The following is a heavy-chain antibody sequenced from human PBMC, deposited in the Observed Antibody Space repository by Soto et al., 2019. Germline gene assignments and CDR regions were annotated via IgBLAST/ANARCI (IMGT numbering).Heavy chain of an antibody. D-gene: IGHD6-19*01. Sequence: PSETLSLTCAVYGGSFSGYYWSWIRQPPGKGLEWIGEINHSGSTNYNPSLKSRVTISVDTSKNQFSLKLSSVTAADTAVYYCARGFGVAGTTSWFDPWGQGTLVTVSS. V-gene: IGHV4-34*01. CDR2: INHSGST. CDR1: GGSFSGYY. CDR3: ARGFGVAGTTSWFDP. J-gene: IGHJ5*02.